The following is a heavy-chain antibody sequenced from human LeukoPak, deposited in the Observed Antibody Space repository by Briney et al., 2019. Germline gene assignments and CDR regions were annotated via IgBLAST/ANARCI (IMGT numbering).Heavy chain of an antibody. J-gene: IGHJ1*01. CDR1: GGSISSYY. D-gene: IGHD6-6*01. V-gene: IGHV4-4*07. Sequence: SETLSLTCTVSGGSISSYYWSWIRQPAGKGLEWIGRIYTSGSTNYNPSLKSRVTMSVDTSKNQFSLKLSSVTAADTAVYYCARDSSSPRVKYFQHWGQGTLVTVSS. CDR3: ARDSSSPRVKYFQH. CDR2: IYTSGST.